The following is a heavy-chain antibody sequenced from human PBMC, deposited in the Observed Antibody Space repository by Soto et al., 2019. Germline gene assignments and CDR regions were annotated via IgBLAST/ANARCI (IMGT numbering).Heavy chain of an antibody. CDR2: IKSKTDGGTT. Sequence: GGSLRLSCAASGFTFSNAWMSWVRQAPGKGLEWVGRIKSKTDGGTTDYAAPVKGRFTISRDDSKNTLYLQMNSLKTEDTAVYYCTTDSGSYDNWFDPWGQGTLVTVSS. CDR1: GFTFSNAW. D-gene: IGHD1-26*01. CDR3: TTDSGSYDNWFDP. J-gene: IGHJ5*02. V-gene: IGHV3-15*01.